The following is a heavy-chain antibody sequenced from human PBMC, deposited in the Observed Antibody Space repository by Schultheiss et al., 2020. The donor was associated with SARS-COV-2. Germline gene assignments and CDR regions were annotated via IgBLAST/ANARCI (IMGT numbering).Heavy chain of an antibody. D-gene: IGHD5-12*01. V-gene: IGHV4-31*03. CDR1: GGSISSGGYY. CDR3: ARDGEVATITRR. Sequence: SETLSLTCTVSGGSISSGGYYWSWIRQHPGKGLEWIGYIYYSGSTYYNPSLKSRVTISVDTSKNQFSLKLSSVTAADTAVYYCARDGEVATITRRWGQGTLVTVSS. J-gene: IGHJ1*01. CDR2: IYYSGST.